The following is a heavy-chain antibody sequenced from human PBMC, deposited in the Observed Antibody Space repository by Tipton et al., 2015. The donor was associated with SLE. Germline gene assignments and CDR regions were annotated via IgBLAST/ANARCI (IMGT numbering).Heavy chain of an antibody. J-gene: IGHJ5*02. CDR3: ARIAGDYGTGLRWFDP. CDR1: GYTFTSYD. V-gene: IGHV1-8*01. CDR2: MNPNSGNT. D-gene: IGHD4-17*01. Sequence: QLVQSGAEVKKPGASVKVSCKASGYTFTSYDINWVRQATGQGLEWMGWMNPNSGNTGYAQKLQGRVTMTRNTSVSTAYMELSSLRSEDTAVYYCARIAGDYGTGLRWFDPWGQGTLVTVSS.